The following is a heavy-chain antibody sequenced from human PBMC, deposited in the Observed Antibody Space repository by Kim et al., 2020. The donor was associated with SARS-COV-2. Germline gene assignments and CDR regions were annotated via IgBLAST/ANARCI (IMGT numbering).Heavy chain of an antibody. CDR3: ARDPTYSSTPPCFDY. D-gene: IGHD6-13*01. Sequence: DSLKGRLTISRDNAKNSLYLQMNSLRAEDTAVYYCARDPTYSSTPPCFDYWGQGTLVTVSS. J-gene: IGHJ4*02. V-gene: IGHV3-21*01.